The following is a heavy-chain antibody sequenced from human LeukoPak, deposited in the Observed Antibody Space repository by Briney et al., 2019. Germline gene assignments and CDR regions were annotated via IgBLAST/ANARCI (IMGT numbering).Heavy chain of an antibody. Sequence: SETLSLTCTVSGGSISGYYWTWIRQPPGKGLDWIGYYYNGNTNYNPSLKSRVTISVDTSNNQFSLRLSSVTAADTAVYYCTRGSIAYYYMDVWGKGTTVTISS. V-gene: IGHV4-59*01. CDR3: TRGSIAYYYMDV. CDR1: GGSISGYY. J-gene: IGHJ6*03. D-gene: IGHD3-22*01. CDR2: YYNGNT.